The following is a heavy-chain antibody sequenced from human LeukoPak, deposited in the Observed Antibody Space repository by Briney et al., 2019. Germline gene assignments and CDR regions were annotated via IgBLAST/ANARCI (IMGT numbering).Heavy chain of an antibody. J-gene: IGHJ4*02. Sequence: SETLSLTCTVSGYSISSGYYWGWIRQSPGKGLEWIGSIYHSGSTYYNPSLKSRVTISVDTSKNQFSLKLSSVTAADTAVYYCARDHGYYDYVWGSYRRRSAPDWGQGTLVTVSS. CDR2: IYHSGST. D-gene: IGHD3-16*02. CDR1: GYSISSGYY. CDR3: ARDHGYYDYVWGSYRRRSAPD. V-gene: IGHV4-38-2*02.